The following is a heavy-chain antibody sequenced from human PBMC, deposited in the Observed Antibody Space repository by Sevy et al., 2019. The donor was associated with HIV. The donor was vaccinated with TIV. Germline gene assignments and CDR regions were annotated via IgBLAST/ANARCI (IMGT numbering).Heavy chain of an antibody. V-gene: IGHV3-53*01. J-gene: IGHJ6*02. CDR3: AREDIRQLYYYGMDV. D-gene: IGHD1-1*01. CDR2: IYSGGST. Sequence: GGSLRLSCAASGFTVSSNYMSWVRQAPGKGLEWVSVIYSGGSTYYADSVKGRFNISRDNSKNTLYLQMNSLRAEDTAVYYCAREDIRQLYYYGMDVWGQGTTVTVSS. CDR1: GFTVSSNY.